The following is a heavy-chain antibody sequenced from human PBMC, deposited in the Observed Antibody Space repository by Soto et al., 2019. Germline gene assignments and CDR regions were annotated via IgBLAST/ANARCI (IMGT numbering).Heavy chain of an antibody. V-gene: IGHV1-69*13. Sequence: ASVKVSCKASGGTFSSYAISWVRQAPGQELEWMGGIIPIFGTANYAQKFQGRVTITADESTSTAYMELSSLRSEDTAVYYCARSCTNGVCYLRYYYGMDVWGQGTTVTVSS. CDR2: IIPIFGTA. CDR1: GGTFSSYA. D-gene: IGHD2-8*01. J-gene: IGHJ6*02. CDR3: ARSCTNGVCYLRYYYGMDV.